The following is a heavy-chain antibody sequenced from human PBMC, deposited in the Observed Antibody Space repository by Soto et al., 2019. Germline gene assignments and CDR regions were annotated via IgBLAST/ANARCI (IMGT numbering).Heavy chain of an antibody. Sequence: PGGSKRLSCAAAGLPFSSYCMHWVSQAPGKGLEWVAVIWYDGSNKYYADSVKGRFTISRDNSKNTLYLQMNSLRAEDTAVYYCTAYCSGGSCYKDFDYWGQGTLVTVSS. CDR1: GLPFSSYC. CDR3: TAYCSGGSCYKDFDY. CDR2: IWYDGSNK. V-gene: IGHV3-33*01. J-gene: IGHJ4*02. D-gene: IGHD2-15*01.